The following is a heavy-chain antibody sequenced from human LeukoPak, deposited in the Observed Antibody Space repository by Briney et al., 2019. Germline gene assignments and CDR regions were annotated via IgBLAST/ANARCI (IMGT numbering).Heavy chain of an antibody. CDR3: ARVKTMIIVVRLFDY. Sequence: ASVKVSCKASGYTFTGYYMHWVRQAPGQGLEWMGWINPSSGGTNYAQKFQGRVTMTRDTSISTAYMELSRLRSDDTAVYYCARVKTMIIVVRLFDYWGQGTLVTVSS. J-gene: IGHJ4*02. CDR2: INPSSGGT. V-gene: IGHV1-2*02. CDR1: GYTFTGYY. D-gene: IGHD3-22*01.